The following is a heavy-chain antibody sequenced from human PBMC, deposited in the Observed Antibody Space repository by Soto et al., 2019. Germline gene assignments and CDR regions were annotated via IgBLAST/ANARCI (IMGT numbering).Heavy chain of an antibody. CDR3: AKVGGPVLDWLSAFDY. CDR2: ISGSGGST. D-gene: IGHD3-3*01. CDR1: GFTFSSYA. V-gene: IGHV3-23*01. J-gene: IGHJ4*02. Sequence: PGGSLRLSCAASGFTFSSYAMSWVRQAPGKGLEWVSAISGSGGSTYYADSVKGRFTISRDNSKNTLYLQMNSLRAEDTAVYYCAKVGGPVLDWLSAFDYWGQGTLVTVSS.